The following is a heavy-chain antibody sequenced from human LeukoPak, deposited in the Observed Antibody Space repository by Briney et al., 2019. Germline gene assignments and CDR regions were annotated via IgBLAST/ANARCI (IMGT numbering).Heavy chain of an antibody. CDR3: ARGIDH. CDR2: INPNIGDT. J-gene: IGHJ4*02. CDR1: GYTFTGYY. Sequence: ASVKVSCKGSGYTFTGYYMFWVRQAPGQGLEWMGWINPNIGDTDYAQKFQGRVTMTRDTSISTAYMELTRLTSDDTAVYFCARGIDHWGQGTLVTVSS. V-gene: IGHV1-2*02.